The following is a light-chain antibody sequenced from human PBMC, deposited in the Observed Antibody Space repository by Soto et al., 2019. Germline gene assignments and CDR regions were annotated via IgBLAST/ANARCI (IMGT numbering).Light chain of an antibody. CDR3: SSYTSSTTWV. V-gene: IGLV2-14*01. CDR1: SSDVGAYNY. Sequence: QSALTQPASLSGSPGQSITISGTGTSSDVGAYNYVSWYQQHPGKAPKLMIYEVSYRPSGVSDRFSGSRSGNTASLTISLLQAEDESEYHCSSYTSSTTWVLGGGTKLTV. CDR2: EVS. J-gene: IGLJ3*02.